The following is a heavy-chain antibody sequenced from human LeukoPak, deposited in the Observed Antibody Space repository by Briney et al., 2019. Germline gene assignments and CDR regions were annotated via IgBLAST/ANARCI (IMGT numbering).Heavy chain of an antibody. CDR1: GYIFTAYY. J-gene: IGHJ5*02. V-gene: IGHV1-2*02. CDR3: ARGRYCSDGNCYHNWFDP. Sequence: GASVKVSCKASGYIFTAYYMHWVRQAPGQGLEWVGWINPNSGGTDYAQKFQGRVTMTRDTSINTAYMELSSLRSDDTAVYYCARGRYCSDGNCYHNWFDPWGQGTLVTVSS. D-gene: IGHD2-15*01. CDR2: INPNSGGT.